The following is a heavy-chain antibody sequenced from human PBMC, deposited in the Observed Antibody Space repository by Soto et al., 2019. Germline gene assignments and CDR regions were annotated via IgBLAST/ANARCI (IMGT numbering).Heavy chain of an antibody. CDR2: MNPNSGNT. CDR1: GYTFTSYD. J-gene: IGHJ6*02. D-gene: IGHD3-9*01. V-gene: IGHV1-8*01. Sequence: ASVKVSCKASGYTFTSYDINWVRQATGQGLEWMGWMNPNSGNTGCAQKFQGRVTMTRNTSISTAYMELSSLRSEDTAVYYCARARPYYDILTGPTVVDYGMDVWGQGTTVTVSS. CDR3: ARARPYYDILTGPTVVDYGMDV.